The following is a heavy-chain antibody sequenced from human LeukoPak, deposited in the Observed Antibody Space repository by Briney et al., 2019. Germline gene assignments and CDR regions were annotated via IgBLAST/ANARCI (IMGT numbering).Heavy chain of an antibody. V-gene: IGHV3-48*03. J-gene: IGHJ4*02. CDR3: ARGGMATTMFDY. CDR2: ISSSGSSI. D-gene: IGHD5-24*01. CDR1: GFTFSSYE. Sequence: GGSLRLSCAASGFTFSSYEMNWVRQAPGKGLEWVSYISSSGSSIYYADSVKGRFTISRDNSKNTLYLQMNSLRAEDTAVYYCARGGMATTMFDYWGQGTLVTVSS.